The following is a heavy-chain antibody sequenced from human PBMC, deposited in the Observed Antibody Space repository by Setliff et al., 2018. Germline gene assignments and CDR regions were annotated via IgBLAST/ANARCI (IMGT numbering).Heavy chain of an antibody. CDR3: ARGAAAGIRTFDY. J-gene: IGHJ4*02. V-gene: IGHV1-69*10. CDR2: IIPILGIA. D-gene: IGHD6-13*01. CDR1: GGTFSSYA. Sequence: SVKVSCKASGGTFSSYAISWVRQAPGQGLEWMGGIIPILGIANYAQKFQGRVTITADKPTSTAYMELSSLRSEDTAVYYCARGAAAGIRTFDYWGQGTLVTVSS.